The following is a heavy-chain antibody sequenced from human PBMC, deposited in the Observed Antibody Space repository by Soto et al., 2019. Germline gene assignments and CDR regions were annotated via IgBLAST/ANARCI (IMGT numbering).Heavy chain of an antibody. J-gene: IGHJ6*02. D-gene: IGHD2-15*01. Sequence: QVQLVQSGAEVKKPGSSVKVSCKASGGTFSIYAISWVRQAPGQGLEWMGGIIPIFGTANYAQKFQARGTSTADEYTSTAYMELSSRRSEDTAVYYCAVALYCSGGSCYRNYYYYGMDVWGQGPTVTVSS. V-gene: IGHV1-69*01. CDR3: AVALYCSGGSCYRNYYYYGMDV. CDR1: GGTFSIYA. CDR2: IIPIFGTA.